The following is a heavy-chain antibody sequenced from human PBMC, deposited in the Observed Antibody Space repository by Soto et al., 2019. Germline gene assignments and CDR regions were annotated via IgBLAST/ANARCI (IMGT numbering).Heavy chain of an antibody. D-gene: IGHD2-2*02. V-gene: IGHV5-51*01. CDR2: IYPGDSDT. CDR3: ARRYCSSTSCYIRPPDY. CDR1: GYSFTSYW. J-gene: IGHJ4*02. Sequence: RGESLKISCKGSGYSFTSYWIGWVRQMPGKGLEWMGIIYPGDSDTRYSPSFQGQVTISADKSISTAYLQWSSLKASDTAMYYCARRYCSSTSCYIRPPDYWGQGTLVTVSS.